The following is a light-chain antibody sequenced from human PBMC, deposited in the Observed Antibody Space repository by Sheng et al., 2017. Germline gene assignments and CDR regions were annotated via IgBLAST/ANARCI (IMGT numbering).Light chain of an antibody. V-gene: IGKV3-20*01. CDR2: GTS. J-gene: IGKJ1*01. CDR1: QSVDSRY. CDR3: QQCANSVWT. Sequence: EIVLTQSPGTLSLSPGARATLSCRASQSVDSRYSSWYQHKPGQAPRLLIYGTSSRATGIPDRFSGSGSGTAFTLIISRLEPEDSAVYYCQQCANSVWTFGQGTKVGNQ.